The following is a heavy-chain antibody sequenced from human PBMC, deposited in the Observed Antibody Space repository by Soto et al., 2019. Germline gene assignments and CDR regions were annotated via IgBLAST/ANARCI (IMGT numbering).Heavy chain of an antibody. CDR3: ARRKERSGPHYFDS. V-gene: IGHV1-8*01. J-gene: IGHJ4*02. Sequence: RASVKVSCKAAGYTFSTYDINWVRQAPGQGLEWMGWMNPYNGNAGYAQKFQGRVTMTRNTSISTAYMELTSLKSNDTAVSFCARRKERSGPHYFDSWGQGTLVTVSS. CDR1: GYTFSTYD. D-gene: IGHD1-1*01. CDR2: MNPYNGNA.